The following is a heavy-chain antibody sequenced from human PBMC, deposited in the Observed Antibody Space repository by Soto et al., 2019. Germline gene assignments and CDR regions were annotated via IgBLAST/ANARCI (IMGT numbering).Heavy chain of an antibody. J-gene: IGHJ3*02. CDR2: ISAYNGNT. CDR3: AREGASYYDILTGYPRRPFDI. Sequence: GASVKVSCKTSGATFSSYHITWVRQAPGQGLEWMGWISAYNGNTNYAQNLQGRVTMTTDTSTSTAYMELRSLRSDDTAVYYCAREGASYYDILTGYPRRPFDIWGQGTMVTVSS. CDR1: GATFSSYH. D-gene: IGHD3-9*01. V-gene: IGHV1-18*01.